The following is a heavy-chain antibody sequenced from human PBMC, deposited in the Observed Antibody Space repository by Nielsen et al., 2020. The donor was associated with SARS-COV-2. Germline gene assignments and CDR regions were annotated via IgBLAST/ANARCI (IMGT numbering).Heavy chain of an antibody. D-gene: IGHD3-22*01. CDR3: ARDVNYYDSSGYFSY. CDR2: ISYDGSNK. Sequence: GGSLRLSCAASGFTFSSYAMHWVRQAPGKGLEWVAVISYDGSNKYYADSVKGRFTISRDNSKNTLYLQMNSLRAEDTAVYYCARDVNYYDSSGYFSYWGQGTLVTVSS. J-gene: IGHJ4*02. V-gene: IGHV3-30*04. CDR1: GFTFSSYA.